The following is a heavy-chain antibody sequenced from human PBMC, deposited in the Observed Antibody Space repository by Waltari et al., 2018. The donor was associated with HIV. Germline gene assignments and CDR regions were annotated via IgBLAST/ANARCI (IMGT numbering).Heavy chain of an antibody. Sequence: QLQASGPGFVQPSETLSLICTVSGCSIASSDSFWGWIRPSPQRPREGVGSGLYTRRPDLFTGQFFAKSSRKSRVALSVDTSKNQVSLRLTSVTAADTGLYYCVRHAAEFRPDFGWILAGVFEPWGLGTQVIVS. CDR3: VRHAAEFRPDFGWILAGVFEP. CDR2: GLYTRRPDLFTGQF. J-gene: IGHJ1*01. CDR1: GCSIASSDSF. D-gene: IGHD6-19*01. V-gene: IGHV4-39*01.